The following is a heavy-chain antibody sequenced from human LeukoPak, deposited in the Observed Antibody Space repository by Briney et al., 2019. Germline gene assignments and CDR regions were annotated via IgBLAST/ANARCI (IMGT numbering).Heavy chain of an antibody. CDR2: IVPAYGTA. V-gene: IGHV1-69*05. J-gene: IGHJ4*02. CDR1: GGPFGSYA. D-gene: IGHD3-10*01. CDR3: ARVVTMVRGELDY. Sequence: ASVKVSCKASGGPFGSYAISWVRQAPGQGPEWMGGIVPAYGTANYAQKFKGRVTITRDTSASTAYMELSSLRSEDTAVYYCARVVTMVRGELDYWGQGTLVTVSS.